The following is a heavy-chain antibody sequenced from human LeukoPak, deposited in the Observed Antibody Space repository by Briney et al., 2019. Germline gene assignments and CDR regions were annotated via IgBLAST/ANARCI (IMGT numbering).Heavy chain of an antibody. CDR3: ARAIDYDFWSGSYYYMDV. CDR1: GHTFTSYG. CDR2: ISAYNGNT. Sequence: ASVKVSCKASGHTFTSYGISWVRQAPGQGLEWMGWISAYNGNTNYAQKLQGRVTMTTDTSTSTAYMELRSLRSDDTAVYYCARAIDYDFWSGSYYYMDVWGKGTTVTVSS. J-gene: IGHJ6*03. V-gene: IGHV1-18*01. D-gene: IGHD3-3*01.